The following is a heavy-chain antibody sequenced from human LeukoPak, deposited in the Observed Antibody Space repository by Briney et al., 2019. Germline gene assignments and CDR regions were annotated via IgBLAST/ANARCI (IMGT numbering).Heavy chain of an antibody. CDR3: ARDYYGSGSYPRFDY. D-gene: IGHD3-10*01. Sequence: PSETLSLTCAVYGGSFSGYYWSWIRQPPGKGLEWIGEINHSGSTNYNPSLKSRVTISVDTSKNQFSLKLSSVTAADTAVYYCARDYYGSGSYPRFDYWGQGTLVTVSS. CDR1: GGSFSGYY. J-gene: IGHJ4*02. CDR2: INHSGST. V-gene: IGHV4-34*01.